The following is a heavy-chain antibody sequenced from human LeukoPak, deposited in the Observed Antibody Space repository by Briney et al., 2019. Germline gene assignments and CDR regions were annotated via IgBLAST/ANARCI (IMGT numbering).Heavy chain of an antibody. J-gene: IGHJ4*02. V-gene: IGHV3-23*01. D-gene: IGHD2-15*01. Sequence: PGGSLRLSSAASGFTFSTYAMTWVRQAPGKGLEWVSLITASAGTTYYADSVKGRFTISRDNYTLFLQMNSLRAEDTALYYCAKDPASGYCTGGTCYDSPFDSWGQGTLVAVSS. CDR3: AKDPASGYCTGGTCYDSPFDS. CDR1: GFTFSTYA. CDR2: ITASAGTT.